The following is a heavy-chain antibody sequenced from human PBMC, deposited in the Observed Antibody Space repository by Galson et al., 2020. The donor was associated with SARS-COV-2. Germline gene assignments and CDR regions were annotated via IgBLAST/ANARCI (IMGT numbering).Heavy chain of an antibody. Sequence: ASETLSLTCTVSGGSISSSSYYWGWIRQPPGKGLEWIGSIYYSGSTYYNPSLKSRVTISVDTSKNQFSLKLSSVTAADTAVYYCARDLVGATSWGCDYWGQGTLVTVSS. CDR1: GGSISSSSYY. J-gene: IGHJ4*02. D-gene: IGHD1-26*01. CDR2: IYYSGST. CDR3: ARDLVGATSWGCDY. V-gene: IGHV4-39*07.